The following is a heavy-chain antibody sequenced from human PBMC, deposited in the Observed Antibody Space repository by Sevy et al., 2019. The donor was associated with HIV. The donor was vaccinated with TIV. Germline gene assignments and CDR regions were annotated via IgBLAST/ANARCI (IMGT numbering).Heavy chain of an antibody. CDR1: GFTFSNAW. D-gene: IGHD3-10*01. Sequence: GGSLILSCAASGFTFSNAWMNWVRQAPGKGLEWVGRIKSKTDGGKTDYAAPVKGRFTISRDDSKNTLYLQMNSLKTEDTAVYYCTTGLYPPLLLWFGELSAWGQGTLVTVSS. V-gene: IGHV3-15*07. J-gene: IGHJ5*02. CDR3: TTGLYPPLLLWFGELSA. CDR2: IKSKTDGGKT.